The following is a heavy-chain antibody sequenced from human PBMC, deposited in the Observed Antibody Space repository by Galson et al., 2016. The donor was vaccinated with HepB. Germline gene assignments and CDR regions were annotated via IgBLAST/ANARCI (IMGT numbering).Heavy chain of an antibody. V-gene: IGHV3-74*01. D-gene: IGHD3-10*01. Sequence: SLRLSCAASGFRFSSVWMHWVRQAPGKGLVWVSGLSFDGSARRYADSVKSRFTISRDNAKNTLYLEVTSLSAEDTAVYYCARGSWAPFESWGQGTLVTVSS. CDR1: GFRFSSVW. CDR2: LSFDGSAR. CDR3: ARGSWAPFES. J-gene: IGHJ5*01.